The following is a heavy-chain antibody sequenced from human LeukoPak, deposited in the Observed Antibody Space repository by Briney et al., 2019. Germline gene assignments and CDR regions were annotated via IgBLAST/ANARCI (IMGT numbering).Heavy chain of an antibody. CDR3: ARRYYDILTGPVYFDY. D-gene: IGHD3-9*01. Sequence: SETLSLTCTVSGGSISSSSYYWGWIRQPPGKGLEWIGSIYYSGSTYYNPSLKSRVTISVDTSKNQFSLKLSSVTAADTAVYYCARRYYDILTGPVYFDYWGQGTLVTVSS. CDR1: GGSISSSSYY. V-gene: IGHV4-39*01. J-gene: IGHJ4*02. CDR2: IYYSGST.